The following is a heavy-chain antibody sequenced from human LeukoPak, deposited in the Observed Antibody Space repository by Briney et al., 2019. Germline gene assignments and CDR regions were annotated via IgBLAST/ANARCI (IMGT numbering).Heavy chain of an antibody. Sequence: GGSLRLSCAASGFTFSSYGMHWVRQAPGKGLEWVSSISSCSSYIYYADSVKGRFTISRDNAKNSLYLQMNSLRAEDTAVYYCARSAPLRFLESPWGQGTLVTVSS. CDR2: ISSCSSYI. J-gene: IGHJ5*02. CDR3: ARSAPLRFLESP. D-gene: IGHD3-3*01. CDR1: GFTFSSYG. V-gene: IGHV3-21*01.